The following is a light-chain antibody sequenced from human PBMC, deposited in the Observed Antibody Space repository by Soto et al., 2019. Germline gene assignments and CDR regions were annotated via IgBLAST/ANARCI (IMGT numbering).Light chain of an antibody. V-gene: IGKV1-12*02. J-gene: IGKJ3*01. CDR3: QQANSFPFT. CDR1: QVINNW. Sequence: DIQMTQSPSSVSASVGDRVTITCRASQVINNWLAWYHQKPGKATNLLIYAASILQTGVPSRFSGSGSGTDFTLTISSLQPEDFAAYYCQQANSFPFTFGPGTKVDIQ. CDR2: AAS.